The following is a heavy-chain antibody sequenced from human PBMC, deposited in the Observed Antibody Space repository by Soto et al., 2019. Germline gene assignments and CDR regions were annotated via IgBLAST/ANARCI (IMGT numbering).Heavy chain of an antibody. Sequence: SETLSLTCAVSGGSISSGGYSWSWIRQPPGKGLEWIGYIYHSGSTYYNTSLKSRVTISVDRSKNQFSLKLSSVTAADTVVYYCARGYSYGYVPFNWFDPWGQGTLVTVSS. V-gene: IGHV4-30-2*01. CDR2: IYHSGST. CDR3: ARGYSYGYVPFNWFDP. D-gene: IGHD5-18*01. J-gene: IGHJ5*02. CDR1: GGSISSGGYS.